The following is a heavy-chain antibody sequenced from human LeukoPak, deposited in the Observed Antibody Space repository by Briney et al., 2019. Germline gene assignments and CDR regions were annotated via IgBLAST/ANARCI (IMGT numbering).Heavy chain of an antibody. CDR3: ARSSGWRSVLWY. CDR2: IYSGGST. D-gene: IGHD6-25*01. Sequence: SETLSLTCTVSVGSISSYYWSWILQPPGKGLDGIVYIYSGGSTNYNPSLKSRVTISVAPSNNQLSLKLSSVPVADTALYYCARSSGWRSVLWYWGQGTLVTVSS. J-gene: IGHJ4*02. CDR1: VGSISSYY. V-gene: IGHV4-4*09.